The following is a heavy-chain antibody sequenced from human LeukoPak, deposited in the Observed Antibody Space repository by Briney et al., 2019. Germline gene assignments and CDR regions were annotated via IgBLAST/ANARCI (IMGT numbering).Heavy chain of an antibody. CDR2: IKQGGSEK. J-gene: IGHJ4*02. CDR1: GFTFSSYW. V-gene: IGHV3-7*01. Sequence: GGSLRLSCAASGFTFSSYWMSWVRQAPGKGLGWVANIKQGGSEKYYVDSVKGRFTISRDNAKSSLYLQMHSLRAEDTAVYYCARDKERWDSSGYYRGGFDSWGQGTPVIVPS. D-gene: IGHD3-22*01. CDR3: ARDKERWDSSGYYRGGFDS.